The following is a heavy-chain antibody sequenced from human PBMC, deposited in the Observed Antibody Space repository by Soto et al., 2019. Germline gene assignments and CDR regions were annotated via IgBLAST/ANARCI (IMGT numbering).Heavy chain of an antibody. CDR2: ISSSGSTI. CDR3: ARDGETIAAAGTRNWFDP. J-gene: IGHJ5*02. Sequence: GGSLRLSCAASGFSFSDYNMSWIRQAPGKGLEWVSYISSSGSTIYYADSVKGRFTISRDNAKNSLYLQMDSLRAEDTAVYYCARDGETIAAAGTRNWFDPWGQGTLVTVSS. V-gene: IGHV3-11*01. D-gene: IGHD6-13*01. CDR1: GFSFSDYN.